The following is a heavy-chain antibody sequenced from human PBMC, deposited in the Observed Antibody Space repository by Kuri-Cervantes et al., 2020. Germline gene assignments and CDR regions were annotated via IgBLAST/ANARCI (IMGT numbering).Heavy chain of an antibody. Sequence: GGSLRLSCVVSGFTFDDYAMHWVRQAPGKGLEWVSGISWNSGSIGYADSVKGRFTISRDNAKNSLYLQMNSLRAEDTALYYCAKDLPWFGELLGYYYYYMDVWGKGTTVTVSS. CDR3: AKDLPWFGELLGYYYYYMDV. CDR2: ISWNSGSI. J-gene: IGHJ6*03. CDR1: GFTFDDYA. D-gene: IGHD3-10*01. V-gene: IGHV3-9*01.